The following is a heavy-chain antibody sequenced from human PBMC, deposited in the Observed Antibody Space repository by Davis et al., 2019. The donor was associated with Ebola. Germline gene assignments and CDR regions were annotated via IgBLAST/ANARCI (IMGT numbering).Heavy chain of an antibody. D-gene: IGHD2-8*02. CDR3: VRDRDYWVHSYMDV. V-gene: IGHV3-33*01. Sequence: GESLKISCAASGFSFSNYGIHWVRQAPGKGLEWVALIWDDGTNKNYADSVKGRFTISRDNSKSTVYLQMNSLRAEDTAVYYCVRDRDYWVHSYMDVWGNGTTVIVSS. CDR1: GFSFSNYG. CDR2: IWDDGTNK. J-gene: IGHJ6*03.